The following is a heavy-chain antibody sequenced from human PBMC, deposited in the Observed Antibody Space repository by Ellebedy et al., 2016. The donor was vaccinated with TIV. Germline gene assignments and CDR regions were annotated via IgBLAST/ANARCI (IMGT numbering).Heavy chain of an antibody. J-gene: IGHJ4*02. D-gene: IGHD3-22*01. CDR2: ISYDGSNK. CDR1: GFTFSSYG. CDR3: AKDSTDITMIVVVILDD. Sequence: GESLKISCAASGFTFSSYGMHWVRQAPGKGLEWVAVISYDGSNKYYADSVKGRFTISRDNSKNTLYLQMNSLRAEDTAVYYCAKDSTDITMIVVVILDDWGQGTLVTVSS. V-gene: IGHV3-30*18.